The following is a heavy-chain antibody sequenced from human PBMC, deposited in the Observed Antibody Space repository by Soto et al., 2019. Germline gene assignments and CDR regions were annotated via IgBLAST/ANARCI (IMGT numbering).Heavy chain of an antibody. CDR3: AKALGYCSSTSCYFDAFDI. V-gene: IGHV3-23*01. Sequence: EVQLLESGGGLVQPGGSLRLSCAASGFTFSSYAMSWVRQAPGKGLEWSSAISGSGGSTYYADSVKGRFTISRDNSKNTLYLQMNSLRAEDTAVYYCAKALGYCSSTSCYFDAFDIWGQGTMVTVSS. J-gene: IGHJ3*02. D-gene: IGHD2-2*01. CDR1: GFTFSSYA. CDR2: ISGSGGST.